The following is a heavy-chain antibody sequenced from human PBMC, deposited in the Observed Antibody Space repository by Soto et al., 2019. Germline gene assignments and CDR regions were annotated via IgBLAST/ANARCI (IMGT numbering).Heavy chain of an antibody. Sequence: EVQLLESGGGLVQPGESLTLSCAASGFTFNTYAMTWARRAPGKGLEWVSAISGSGATTYVADSVKGRFTISRDNSKDTLYLQMNSPRAEDTAIYYCAKGRGGAYYYYCLDVWGQGTTVTVSS. V-gene: IGHV3-23*01. D-gene: IGHD3-10*01. J-gene: IGHJ6*02. CDR3: AKGRGGAYYYYCLDV. CDR2: ISGSGATT. CDR1: GFTFNTYA.